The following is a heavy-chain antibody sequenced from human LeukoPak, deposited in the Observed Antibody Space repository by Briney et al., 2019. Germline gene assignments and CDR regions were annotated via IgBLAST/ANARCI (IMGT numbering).Heavy chain of an antibody. D-gene: IGHD4-17*01. CDR2: ISYDGSKT. J-gene: IGHJ3*02. CDR3: AREGALTVTKDAFDI. V-gene: IGHV3-30*07. CDR1: GFTFSSYA. Sequence: GGSLRLSCAASGFTFSSYAMHWVRQAPGKGLEWVAIISYDGSKTYYADSVKGRFTISRDNAKNSLYLQMNSLRAEDTAVYYCAREGALTVTKDAFDIWGQGTMVTVSS.